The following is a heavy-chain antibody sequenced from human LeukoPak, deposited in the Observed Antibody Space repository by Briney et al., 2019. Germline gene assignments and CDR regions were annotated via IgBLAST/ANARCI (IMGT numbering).Heavy chain of an antibody. CDR1: GFTFSSYW. CDR3: TTDALDFWSGYTFDY. V-gene: IGHV3-15*01. J-gene: IGHJ4*02. CDR2: IKSKTDGGTT. D-gene: IGHD3-3*01. Sequence: GGSLRLSCAASGFTFSSYWMHWVRQAPGKGLEWVGRIKSKTDGGTTDYAAPMKGRFTISRDDSKNTLYLQMNSLKTEDTAVYYCTTDALDFWSGYTFDYWGQGTLVTVSS.